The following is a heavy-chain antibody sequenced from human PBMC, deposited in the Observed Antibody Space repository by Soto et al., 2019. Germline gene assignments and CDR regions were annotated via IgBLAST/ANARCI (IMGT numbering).Heavy chain of an antibody. CDR3: AKDWYYYGSGSSYRFDP. D-gene: IGHD3-10*01. CDR1: GFTFSSYG. Sequence: PGGSLRLSCAASGFTFSSYGMHWVRQAPGKGLEWVAVISYDGSNKYYADSVKGRFTISRDNSKNTLYLQRNSLRAEDTAVYYCAKDWYYYGSGSSYRFDPWGQGTLVTVSS. J-gene: IGHJ5*02. V-gene: IGHV3-30*18. CDR2: ISYDGSNK.